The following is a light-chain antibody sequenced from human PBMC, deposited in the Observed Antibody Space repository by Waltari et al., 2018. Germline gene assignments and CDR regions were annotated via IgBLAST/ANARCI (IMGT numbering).Light chain of an antibody. Sequence: EIVMTQSPLSLSVTPGEPAPIPCRSSQSLLHSNAYNYLDWYLKKPGQSPQLLIYLGTSRASGVPARFSGSGSGTDFTLRISRVEPEDVGFYYCMQALQTPPTFGGGTKVEIK. CDR3: MQALQTPPT. J-gene: IGKJ4*01. CDR2: LGT. V-gene: IGKV2-28*01. CDR1: QSLLHSNAYNY.